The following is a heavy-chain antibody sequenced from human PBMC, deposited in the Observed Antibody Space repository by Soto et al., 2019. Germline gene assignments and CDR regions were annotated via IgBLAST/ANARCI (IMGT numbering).Heavy chain of an antibody. CDR2: INPHGGGA. D-gene: IGHD2-8*01. CDR1: GYAFGAYY. CDR3: AKDRVRTPNGADSFDV. J-gene: IGHJ3*01. Sequence: QVQLVQSGAEVKKPGASVKVSCKASGYAFGAYYIYWVRQAPGQGLEWMGYINPHGGGARYVQEFRDRLTITKDTPKDTAYMELRSLTSDDTAIYYCAKDRVRTPNGADSFDVWGQGTSVTVS. V-gene: IGHV1-2*02.